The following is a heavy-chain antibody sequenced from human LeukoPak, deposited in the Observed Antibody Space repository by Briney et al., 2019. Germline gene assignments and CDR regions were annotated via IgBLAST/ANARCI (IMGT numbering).Heavy chain of an antibody. CDR2: IYYSGTT. V-gene: IGHV4-59*01. CDR1: GGSITSYY. CDR3: VRSKSGTYGWFDP. J-gene: IGHJ5*02. Sequence: SETLALTCTVSGGSITSYYWSWIRQPPGKGLEWIGYIYYSGTTNYNPSLKSRVTISVDTSKNQFSLKVNSVTAADTAVYYCVRSKSGTYGWFDPWGQGTLVTVSS. D-gene: IGHD4-17*01.